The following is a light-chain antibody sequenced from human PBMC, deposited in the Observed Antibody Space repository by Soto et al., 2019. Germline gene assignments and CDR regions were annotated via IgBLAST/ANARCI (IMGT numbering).Light chain of an antibody. CDR1: QSVSSSY. J-gene: IGKJ4*01. CDR2: GAS. CDR3: QQYGSSPLT. V-gene: IGKV3-20*01. Sequence: EILLTQSPGTLSLSPGERATLSCRASQSVSSSYLAWYQQKPGQAPRLLIYGASSRATGIPDRFSGSGSGTEFTLTISRMEPEDFAVYYCQQYGSSPLTFGGGTKVEIK.